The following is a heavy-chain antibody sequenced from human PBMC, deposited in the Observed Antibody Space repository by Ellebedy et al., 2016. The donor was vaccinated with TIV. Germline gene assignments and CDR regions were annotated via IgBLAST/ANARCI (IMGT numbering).Heavy chain of an antibody. V-gene: IGHV3-7*01. J-gene: IGHJ3*02. CDR1: RFTFSSYW. Sequence: GESLKISCAASRFTFSSYWMSWVRQAPGKGLEWVANIKQDGSEKYYVDSVKGRFTISRANAKNSLYLHLNSLRAEDTAMYYCATDGSYGDYLSPTHAFVIWGQGTMVTVSS. CDR2: IKQDGSEK. D-gene: IGHD4-17*01. CDR3: ATDGSYGDYLSPTHAFVI.